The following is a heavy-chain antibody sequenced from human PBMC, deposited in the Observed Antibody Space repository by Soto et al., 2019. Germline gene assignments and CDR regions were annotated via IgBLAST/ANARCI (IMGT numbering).Heavy chain of an antibody. CDR1: GFTFDDYA. V-gene: IGHV3-9*01. CDR3: AKGDYDYIWGSYDPLGYFDY. Sequence: GGSLRLSCAASGFTFDDYAMHWVRQAPGKGLEWVSGISWNSGSIGYADSVKGRFTISRDNAKNSLYLQMNSLRAEDTALYYCAKGDYDYIWGSYDPLGYFDYWGQGTLVTVSS. CDR2: ISWNSGSI. J-gene: IGHJ4*02. D-gene: IGHD3-16*01.